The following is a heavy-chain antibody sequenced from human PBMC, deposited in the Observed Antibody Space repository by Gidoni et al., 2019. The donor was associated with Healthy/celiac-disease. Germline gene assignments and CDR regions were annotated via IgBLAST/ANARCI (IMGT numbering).Heavy chain of an antibody. J-gene: IGHJ4*02. CDR1: GFPFSSYG. CDR3: ARDPSGSYYPDY. D-gene: IGHD1-26*01. CDR2: RWYNGSNK. Sequence: QVQLVESGGGVVQPGRSLRLSCAAAGFPFSSYGMDWVRRDPGKGREWGAVRWYNGSNKYYADSVKGRFTISRDNSKNTLYLQMNSLRAEDTAVYYCARDPSGSYYPDYWGQGTLVTVSS. V-gene: IGHV3-33*01.